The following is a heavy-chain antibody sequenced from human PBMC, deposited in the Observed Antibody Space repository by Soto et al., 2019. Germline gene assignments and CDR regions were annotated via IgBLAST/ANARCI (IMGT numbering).Heavy chain of an antibody. J-gene: IGHJ5*02. D-gene: IGHD3-10*01. CDR2: ISGSGGST. V-gene: IGHV3-23*01. CDR1: GFTFSSYA. Sequence: GGSLRLSCAASGFTFSSYAMSWVRQAPGKELEWVSAISGSGGSTYYADSVKGRFTISRDNSKNTLYLQMNSLRAEDTAVYYCAKVAMVRGVIQAATWFDPWGQGTLVTVSS. CDR3: AKVAMVRGVIQAATWFDP.